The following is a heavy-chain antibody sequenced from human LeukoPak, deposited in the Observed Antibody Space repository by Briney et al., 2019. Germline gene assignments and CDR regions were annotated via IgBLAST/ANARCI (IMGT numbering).Heavy chain of an antibody. V-gene: IGHV3-9*01. J-gene: IGHJ3*02. CDR1: GFTFDDYA. CDR2: ISWNSGSI. Sequence: PGGSLRLSCAASGFTFDDYAMHWVRQAPGKGLEWVSGISWNSGSIGYADSVKGRFTISRDNAKNSLYLQMNNLRVEDTAFYYCARVLLTSMIVVIVDAFDIWGQGTMVTVSS. D-gene: IGHD3-22*01. CDR3: ARVLLTSMIVVIVDAFDI.